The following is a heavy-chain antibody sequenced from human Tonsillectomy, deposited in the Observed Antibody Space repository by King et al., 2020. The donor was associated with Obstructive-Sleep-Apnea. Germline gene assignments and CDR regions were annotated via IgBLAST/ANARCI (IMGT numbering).Heavy chain of an antibody. CDR1: GGSISSYY. J-gene: IGHJ4*02. CDR3: ARNLAYDALPAASFDY. Sequence: PLQESGPGLVKPSETLSLTCTVSGGSISSYYWSWIRQPPGKRLEWIGYISYAGSTNYNPSLKSRVTMSVDTSKNQFSLKLSCVTAADTAVYFCARNLAYDALPAASFDYWGQGTLVTVSS. D-gene: IGHD2-2*01. V-gene: IGHV4-59*08. CDR2: ISYAGST.